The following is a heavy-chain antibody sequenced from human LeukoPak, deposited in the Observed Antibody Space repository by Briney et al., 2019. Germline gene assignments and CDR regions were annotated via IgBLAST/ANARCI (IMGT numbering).Heavy chain of an antibody. V-gene: IGHV1-46*01. Sequence: ASVKVSCKASGYTFTNSYMHWVRQAPGQGLEWMGIINPSGGSTTYAQKLQGRVTMTTDTSTSTAYMELRSLRSDDTAVYYCARGRRELLRWFDPWGQGTLVTVSS. CDR1: GYTFTNSY. CDR2: INPSGGST. CDR3: ARGRRELLRWFDP. J-gene: IGHJ5*02. D-gene: IGHD1-26*01.